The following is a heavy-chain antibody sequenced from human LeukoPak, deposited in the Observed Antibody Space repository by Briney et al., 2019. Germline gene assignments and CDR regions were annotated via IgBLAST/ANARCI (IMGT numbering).Heavy chain of an antibody. J-gene: IGHJ5*02. V-gene: IGHV4-39*07. Sequence: SETLSLTCTVSGGSITTSHYYWGWIRQPPGKGLEWIGSIYFSGITYYNPSLKSRVTMSVDMSKNQFSLKLTSVTAADTAVYYCARDMKDTAVVTSSRLGFDPWGQGTLVTVSS. D-gene: IGHD5-18*01. CDR3: ARDMKDTAVVTSSRLGFDP. CDR2: IYFSGIT. CDR1: GGSITTSHYY.